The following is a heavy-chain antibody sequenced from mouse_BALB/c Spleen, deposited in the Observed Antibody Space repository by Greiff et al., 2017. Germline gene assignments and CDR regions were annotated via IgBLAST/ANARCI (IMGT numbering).Heavy chain of an antibody. V-gene: IGHV2-6-5*01. Sequence: VQVVESGPGLVAPSQSLSITCTVSGFSLTDYGVSWIRQPPGKGLEWLGVIWGGGSTYYNSALKSRLSISKDNSKSQVFLKMNSLQTDDTAMYYCAKHGWLLRPYAMDYWGQGTSVTVSS. J-gene: IGHJ4*01. CDR3: AKHGWLLRPYAMDY. D-gene: IGHD2-3*01. CDR1: GFSLTDYG. CDR2: IWGGGST.